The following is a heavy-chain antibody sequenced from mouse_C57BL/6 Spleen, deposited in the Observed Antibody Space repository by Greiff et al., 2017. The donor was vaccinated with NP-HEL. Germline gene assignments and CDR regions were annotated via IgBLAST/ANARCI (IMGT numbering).Heavy chain of an antibody. D-gene: IGHD1-1*01. V-gene: IGHV1-69*01. J-gene: IGHJ4*01. CDR3: ARSAHYYGSRYYAMDY. Sequence: QVQLKQPGAELVMPGASVKLSCKASGYTFTSYWMHWVKQRPGQGLEWIGEIDPSDSYTNYNQKFKGKSTLTVDKSSSTAYMQLSSLTSEDSAVYYCARSAHYYGSRYYAMDYWGQGTSVTVSS. CDR2: IDPSDSYT. CDR1: GYTFTSYW.